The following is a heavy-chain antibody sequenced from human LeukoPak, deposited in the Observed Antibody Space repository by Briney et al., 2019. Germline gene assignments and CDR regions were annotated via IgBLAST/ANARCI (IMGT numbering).Heavy chain of an antibody. CDR1: GFTVSSNY. D-gene: IGHD4-23*01. Sequence: GGSLRLSCAASGFTVSSNYMSWVRQAPGKGLEWASVIYSGGSTYYADPVKGRLTISRDNSKNTLYLQMNSLRAEDTAVYYCARGGWTTVVTGGAFDIWGQGTMVTVSS. CDR3: ARGGWTTVVTGGAFDI. V-gene: IGHV3-53*01. J-gene: IGHJ3*02. CDR2: IYSGGST.